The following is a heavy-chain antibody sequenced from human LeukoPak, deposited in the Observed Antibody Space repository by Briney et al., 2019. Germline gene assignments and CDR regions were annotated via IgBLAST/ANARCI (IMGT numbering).Heavy chain of an antibody. J-gene: IGHJ5*02. CDR3: ARLSSHYGDYKVDP. V-gene: IGHV1-8*02. D-gene: IGHD4-17*01. CDR2: INPHSGKT. Sequence: GASVKVSCKASGGTFSSYAISWVRQAPGQGLERMGWINPHSGKTGYAQKFQGRVTMTTDTSANTAYMDLSSLRSEDTAVYYCARLSSHYGDYKVDPWGQGTLVTVSS. CDR1: GGTFSSYA.